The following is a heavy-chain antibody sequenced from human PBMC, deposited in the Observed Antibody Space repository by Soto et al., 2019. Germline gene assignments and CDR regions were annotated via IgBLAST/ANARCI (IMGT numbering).Heavy chain of an antibody. CDR2: FDPEDGET. D-gene: IGHD3-16*01. CDR1: GYTLTELS. Sequence: ASVKVSCKVSGYTLTELSMHWVRQAPGKGLEWMGGFDPEDGETIYAQKFQGRVTMTEDTSTDTAYMELSSLRSEDTVVYYCATDLTSRGKQRNDYWGQGTLVTVSS. CDR3: ATDLTSRGKQRNDY. V-gene: IGHV1-24*01. J-gene: IGHJ4*02.